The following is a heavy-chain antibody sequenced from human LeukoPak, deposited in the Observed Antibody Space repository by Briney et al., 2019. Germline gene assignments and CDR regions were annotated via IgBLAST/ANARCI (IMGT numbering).Heavy chain of an antibody. Sequence: PSETLSLTCAVYGGSFSGYYWSWIRQPLGKGLEWIGEINHSGSTNYNPSLKSRVTISVDTSKNQFSLKLSSVTAADTAVYYCASGQLADYWGQGTLVTVSS. CDR1: GGSFSGYY. D-gene: IGHD6-6*01. CDR2: INHSGST. J-gene: IGHJ4*02. CDR3: ASGQLADY. V-gene: IGHV4-34*01.